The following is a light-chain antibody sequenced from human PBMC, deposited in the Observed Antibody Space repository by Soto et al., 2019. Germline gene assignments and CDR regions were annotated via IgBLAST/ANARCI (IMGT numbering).Light chain of an antibody. Sequence: LNHSPGTVSLTKGERATLSCRASQSVSSSYLAWYQQKPGQAPRLLIYGASSRATGIPDRFSGSGSGTDFTLTIIILEPEDCAVYYCQEYGCAPITFGHLARLEI. CDR2: GAS. CDR1: QSVSSSY. J-gene: IGKJ5*01. CDR3: QEYGCAPIT. V-gene: IGKV3-20*01.